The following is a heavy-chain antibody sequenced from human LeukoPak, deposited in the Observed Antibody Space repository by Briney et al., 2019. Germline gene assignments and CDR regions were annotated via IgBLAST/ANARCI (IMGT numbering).Heavy chain of an antibody. J-gene: IGHJ3*02. CDR3: ARDLGSMIAYAFDI. D-gene: IGHD3-22*01. Sequence: ASVKVSCKASGYTFTGSYMHWVRQAPGQGLEWMGWINPNSGGTNYAQKFQGRVTMTRDTSISTAYMELSRLRSDDTAVYYCARDLGSMIAYAFDIWGQGTMVTVSS. CDR2: INPNSGGT. V-gene: IGHV1-2*02. CDR1: GYTFTGSY.